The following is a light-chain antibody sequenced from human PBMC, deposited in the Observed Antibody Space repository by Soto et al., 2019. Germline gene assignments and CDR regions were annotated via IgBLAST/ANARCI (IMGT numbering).Light chain of an antibody. CDR3: QQRSNWPTWT. CDR1: QSVSSY. V-gene: IGKV3-11*01. Sequence: EIVLTQSPATLSLSPGERATLSCRASQSVSSYLAWYQQKPCQAPRLLIYDASNMATGIPARFSGSGSGTDFTLTISSLEPEDFAVYYCQQRSNWPTWTFGQGTKVEIK. J-gene: IGKJ1*01. CDR2: DAS.